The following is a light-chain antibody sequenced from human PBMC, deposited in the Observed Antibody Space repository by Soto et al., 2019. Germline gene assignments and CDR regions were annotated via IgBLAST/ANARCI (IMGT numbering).Light chain of an antibody. Sequence: QSVLTQPASVSGSPGQSITISCSGTSSDVGSYDHVAWYQQFPGKTPKLMIYEVSNRPSGVSSRFSGSKSGNTASLTISGLQAEDEADYYCCSYVTTPEIFGTGTKVTVL. CDR3: CSYVTTPEI. CDR1: SSDVGSYDH. CDR2: EVS. J-gene: IGLJ1*01. V-gene: IGLV2-14*01.